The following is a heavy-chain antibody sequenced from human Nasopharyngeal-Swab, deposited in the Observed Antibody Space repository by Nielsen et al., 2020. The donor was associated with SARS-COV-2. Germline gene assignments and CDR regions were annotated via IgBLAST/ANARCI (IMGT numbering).Heavy chain of an antibody. CDR1: GYTFTGYY. CDR2: INPNSGGT. V-gene: IGHV1-2*02. Sequence: ASVQVSCKASGYTFTGYYMHWVRQAPGQGLEWMGWINPNSGGTNYAQKFQGRVTMTRDTSTSTAYMELRSLRSDDTAVYYCARATYSSPNLYYYYYYMDVWGKGTTVTVSS. J-gene: IGHJ6*03. D-gene: IGHD6-13*01. CDR3: ARATYSSPNLYYYYYYMDV.